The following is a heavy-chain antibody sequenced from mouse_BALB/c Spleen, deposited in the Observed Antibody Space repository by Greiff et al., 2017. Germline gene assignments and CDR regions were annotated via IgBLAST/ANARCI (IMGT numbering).Heavy chain of an antibody. CDR3: ARHHYEAWFAY. V-gene: IGHV5-12-2*01. Sequence: EVMLVESGGGLVQPGGSLKLSCAASGFTFSSYTMSWVRQTPEKRLEWVAYISNGGGSTYYPDTVKGRFTISRDNAKNTLYLQMSSLKSEDTAMYYCARHHYEAWFAYWGQGTLVTVSA. J-gene: IGHJ3*01. CDR2: ISNGGGST. D-gene: IGHD2-4*01. CDR1: GFTFSSYT.